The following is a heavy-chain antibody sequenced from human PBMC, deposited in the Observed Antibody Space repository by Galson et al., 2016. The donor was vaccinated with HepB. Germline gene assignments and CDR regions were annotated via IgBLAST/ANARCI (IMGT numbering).Heavy chain of an antibody. V-gene: IGHV3-30*18. CDR2: ISYDGSNK. J-gene: IGHJ4*02. CDR3: AKDGRSYCSSASCHDHFHY. CDR1: GFTFSSYG. Sequence: SLRLSCAASGFTFSSYGMHWVRQAPGKGLEWVAFISYDGSNKTYADSVKGRFTISRDNSKKTLYLQMNSLRAEDTAVYYCAKDGRSYCSSASCHDHFHYWGQGTLVTVSS. D-gene: IGHD2-2*01.